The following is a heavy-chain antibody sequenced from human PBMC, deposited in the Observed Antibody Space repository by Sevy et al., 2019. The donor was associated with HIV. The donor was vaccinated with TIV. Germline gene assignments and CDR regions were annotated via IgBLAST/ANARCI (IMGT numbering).Heavy chain of an antibody. J-gene: IGHJ4*02. D-gene: IGHD2-2*01. Sequence: ASVKVSCKTSGYKFTDYYIHWVRQAPGQGLEWLGWTNPNIDVTKSAQKFHGRVTMTKDRSTNTAYLELSGLRSDDTAVYFCARDQEYCSTSTNTCYSGLDSWGQGTLVTVSS. CDR1: GYKFTDYY. CDR3: ARDQEYCSTSTNTCYSGLDS. V-gene: IGHV1-2*02. CDR2: TNPNIDVT.